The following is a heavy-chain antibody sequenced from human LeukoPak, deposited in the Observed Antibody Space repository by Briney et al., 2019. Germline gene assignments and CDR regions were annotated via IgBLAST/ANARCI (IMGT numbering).Heavy chain of an antibody. CDR2: ISAYNGNT. Sequence: ASVKVSCKASGYTFTSYAITWVRQAPGQGLEWMGWISAYNGNTNYAQNLQGRVTMTIDTSTTTAYMELRSLRSDDTAVYYCARVGNGGIWPWEWFDPWGQGTLVTVSS. J-gene: IGHJ5*02. CDR1: GYTFTSYA. D-gene: IGHD2-8*01. V-gene: IGHV1-18*01. CDR3: ARVGNGGIWPWEWFDP.